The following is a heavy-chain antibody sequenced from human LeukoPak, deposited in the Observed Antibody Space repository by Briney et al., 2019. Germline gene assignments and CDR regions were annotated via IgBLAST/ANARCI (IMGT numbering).Heavy chain of an antibody. CDR3: ARQPLRGSAFDI. CDR1: GYSISSGYY. J-gene: IGHJ3*02. CDR2: IYHSGST. Sequence: SETLSLTCAVSGYSISSGYYWGWIRQPPGKGLEWIGSIYHSGSTYYNPSLKRRVTISVDTSKNQFSLKLSSVTAADTAVYYCARQPLRGSAFDIWGQGTMVTVSS. D-gene: IGHD1-14*01. V-gene: IGHV4-38-2*01.